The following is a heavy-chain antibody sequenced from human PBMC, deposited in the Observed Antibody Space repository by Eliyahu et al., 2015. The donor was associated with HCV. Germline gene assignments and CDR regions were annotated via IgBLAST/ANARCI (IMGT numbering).Heavy chain of an antibody. CDR3: AKVGVVVAATPYNWFDP. Sequence: EVQLLESGGGLVQPGGSLRLSCAASGFXFSSYAMSWVRQAPGKGLEWVSAISGSGGSTYYADSVKGRFTISRDNSKNTLYLQMNSLRAEDTAVYYCAKVGVVVAATPYNWFDPWGQGTLVTVSS. J-gene: IGHJ5*02. D-gene: IGHD2-15*01. CDR2: ISGSGGST. CDR1: GFXFSSYA. V-gene: IGHV3-23*01.